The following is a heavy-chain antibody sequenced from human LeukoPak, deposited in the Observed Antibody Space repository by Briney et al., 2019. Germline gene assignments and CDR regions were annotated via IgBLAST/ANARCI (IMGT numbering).Heavy chain of an antibody. CDR2: ISGSGGST. D-gene: IGHD6-13*01. CDR3: AKDSRGSSDY. J-gene: IGHJ4*02. V-gene: IGHV3-23*01. Sequence: GGSLRLSWEASGFTFSSYAMSGVRKAPGKGLEWVSAISGSGGSTYYADSVKGRFTISRDNSKNTLYLQMNSLRAEDTAVYYCAKDSRGSSDYWGQGTLVTVSS. CDR1: GFTFSSYA.